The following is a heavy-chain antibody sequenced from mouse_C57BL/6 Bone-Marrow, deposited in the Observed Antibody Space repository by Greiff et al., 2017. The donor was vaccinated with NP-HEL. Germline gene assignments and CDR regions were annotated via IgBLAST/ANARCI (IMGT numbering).Heavy chain of an antibody. CDR2: ISSGSSTI. V-gene: IGHV5-17*01. CDR1: GFTFSDYG. J-gene: IGHJ3*01. D-gene: IGHD1-1*01. CDR3: ARPGYGSSWGFAY. Sequence: EVKLVESGGGLVKPGGSLKLSCAASGFTFSDYGIHWVRQAPEKGLEWVAYISSGSSTIYYADTVKGRFTISRDNAKNTLFLQMTSLRSEDTAMYYCARPGYGSSWGFAYWGQGTLVTVSA.